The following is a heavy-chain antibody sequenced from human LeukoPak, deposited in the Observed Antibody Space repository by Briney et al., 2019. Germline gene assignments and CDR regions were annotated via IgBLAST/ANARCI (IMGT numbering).Heavy chain of an antibody. CDR2: ISTTSGTI. CDR3: AGGYCSDGTCYRFDP. J-gene: IGHJ5*02. Sequence: GGSLRLSCTASGFTFSTYGMNWVRQAPGKGLEWLSYISTTSGTIYYADSVKGRFTISRDNAKNSLYLQMDSLRAEDTAVYYCAGGYCSDGTCYRFDPWGQGTLVTVSS. V-gene: IGHV3-48*01. CDR1: GFTFSTYG. D-gene: IGHD2-15*01.